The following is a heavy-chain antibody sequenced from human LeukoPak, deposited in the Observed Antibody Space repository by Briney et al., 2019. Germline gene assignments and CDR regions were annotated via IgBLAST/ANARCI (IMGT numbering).Heavy chain of an antibody. Sequence: SQTLSLTCAISGDCVSSNSAAWNWIRQSPSTGLEWLGRTYYRSKWYHDYAVSVQSRITINPDTSKNQFSLQLNSVTPEDTAVYYCARSAVAYAFDIWGQGTMVTVSS. CDR1: GDCVSSNSAA. V-gene: IGHV6-1*01. D-gene: IGHD4-23*01. CDR2: TYYRSKWYH. CDR3: ARSAVAYAFDI. J-gene: IGHJ3*02.